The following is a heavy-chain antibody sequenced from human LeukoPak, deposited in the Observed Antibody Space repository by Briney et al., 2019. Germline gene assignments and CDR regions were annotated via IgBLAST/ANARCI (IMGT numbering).Heavy chain of an antibody. CDR1: GFTFSSYA. V-gene: IGHV3-23*01. CDR3: AKSPGTYCSSTSCYLDY. Sequence: GGSLRLSCAASGFTFSSYAMSWVRQAPGKGLEWVSAISGSGGSTYYADSVKGRFTISRDNSKNTLYVQMNSLRAEDTAVYYCAKSPGTYCSSTSCYLDYWGQGTLVTVSS. CDR2: ISGSGGST. D-gene: IGHD2-2*01. J-gene: IGHJ4*02.